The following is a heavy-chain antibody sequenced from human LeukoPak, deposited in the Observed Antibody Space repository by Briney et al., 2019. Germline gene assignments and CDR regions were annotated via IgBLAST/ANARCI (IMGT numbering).Heavy chain of an antibody. Sequence: ASVKVSCKASGYTFTSYGISWVRQAPGQGLEWMGWISAYNGNTNYAQKLQGRVTMTTDKSTSTAYMELSSLRSEDTAVYYCARLNRDRVRGIYYYYYMDVWGKGTTVTISS. V-gene: IGHV1-18*01. D-gene: IGHD3-10*01. CDR2: ISAYNGNT. J-gene: IGHJ6*03. CDR3: ARLNRDRVRGIYYYYYMDV. CDR1: GYTFTSYG.